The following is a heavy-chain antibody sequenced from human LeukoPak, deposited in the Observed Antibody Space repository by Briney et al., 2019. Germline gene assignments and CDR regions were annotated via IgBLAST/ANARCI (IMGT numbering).Heavy chain of an antibody. CDR3: ARGIVVVPAVSLYFDY. Sequence: PSETLSLTCTVSGGSISSSSYYWGWIRQPPGKGLEWIGSIYYSGSTYYNPSLKSRVTISVDTSKNQFSLKLSSVTAADTAVYYCARGIVVVPAVSLYFDYWGQGTLVTVSS. CDR2: IYYSGST. J-gene: IGHJ4*02. V-gene: IGHV4-39*07. D-gene: IGHD2-2*01. CDR1: GGSISSSSYY.